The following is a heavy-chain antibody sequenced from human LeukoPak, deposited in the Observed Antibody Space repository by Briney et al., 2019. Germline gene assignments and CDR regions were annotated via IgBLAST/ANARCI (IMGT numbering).Heavy chain of an antibody. J-gene: IGHJ4*02. CDR1: GGSISSYY. Sequence: SETLSLTCTVAGGSISSYYWSWIWQPAGKGLEWIGRIYTSGSTNYNPSLKSRVTMSVDTSKNQFSLKLSSVTAADTAVYYCARAVEGIAAAPVYFDYWGQGTLVTVSS. D-gene: IGHD6-13*01. CDR2: IYTSGST. V-gene: IGHV4-4*07. CDR3: ARAVEGIAAAPVYFDY.